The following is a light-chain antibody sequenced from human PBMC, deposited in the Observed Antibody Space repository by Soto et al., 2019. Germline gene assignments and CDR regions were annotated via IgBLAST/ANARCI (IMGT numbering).Light chain of an antibody. V-gene: IGKV3-15*01. CDR3: QQYNNCPLT. Sequence: EKVMTQSPATLSVAPGERATLSCRASQSVSSNLAWYKQKPGQAPRLLIYGASSRATGIPVRFSGSGSGTEFTLTISSRQSEVFAGYYGQQYNNCPLTFGQGTRLEI. CDR1: QSVSSN. CDR2: GAS. J-gene: IGKJ5*01.